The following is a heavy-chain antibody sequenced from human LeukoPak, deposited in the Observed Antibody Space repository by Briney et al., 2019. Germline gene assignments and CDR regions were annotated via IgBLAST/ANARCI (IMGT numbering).Heavy chain of an antibody. CDR1: GFTFDDYG. CDR2: ISVSGNT. Sequence: GGSLRLSCAASGFTFDDYGMSWVRQAPGKGLEWVSGISVSGNTYHADSVKGRFTISRDSSKNTLYLQMNRLRAEDAAVYYCAKAPVTTCSGAYCYPFDYWGQGTLVTVSS. V-gene: IGHV3-23*01. D-gene: IGHD2-21*01. J-gene: IGHJ4*02. CDR3: AKAPVTTCSGAYCYPFDY.